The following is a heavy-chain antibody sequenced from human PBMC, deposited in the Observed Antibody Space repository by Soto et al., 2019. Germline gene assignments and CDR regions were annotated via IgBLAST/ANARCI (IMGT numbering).Heavy chain of an antibody. CDR1: EFSFSNYA. CDR3: AKGFRSLEWYSLAPFDY. D-gene: IGHD3-3*01. Sequence: PGGSLRLSCAASEFSFSNYAIHWVRQAPGKGLEWVSAIGSSGSTYYADSVKGRFTISRDTPKKTLYLQMNSLRVEDTAKYYCAKGFRSLEWYSLAPFDYWGQGALVTVSS. J-gene: IGHJ4*02. CDR2: IGSSGST. V-gene: IGHV3-23*01.